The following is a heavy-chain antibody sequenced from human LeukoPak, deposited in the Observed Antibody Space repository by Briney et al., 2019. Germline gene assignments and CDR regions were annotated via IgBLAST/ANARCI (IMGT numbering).Heavy chain of an antibody. V-gene: IGHV4-38-2*02. J-gene: IGHJ4*02. D-gene: IGHD1-14*01. CDR2: VDHSGST. Sequence: SETLSLTCTVSGYSLSSGYYWGWIRQPPGKGLEWIGSVDHSGSTYYNPSLKSRVSISVDTSKNQFSLKLTSVTAADTAVYYCARAPEYGLYYFDYWGQGTLVTVSS. CDR1: GYSLSSGYY. CDR3: ARAPEYGLYYFDY.